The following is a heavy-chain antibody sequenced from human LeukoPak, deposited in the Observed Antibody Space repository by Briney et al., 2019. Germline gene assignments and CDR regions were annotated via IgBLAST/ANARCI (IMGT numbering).Heavy chain of an antibody. CDR3: ARLPSYGSGRDY. Sequence: PGGSLRLSCAASGFTFSSYSMNWVRQAPGKGLEWVSSISSSSSYIYYADSVKGRFAISRDNAKNSLYLQMNSLRAEDTAVYYRARLPSYGSGRDYWGQGTLVTVSS. CDR2: ISSSSSYI. V-gene: IGHV3-21*01. D-gene: IGHD5-18*01. CDR1: GFTFSSYS. J-gene: IGHJ4*02.